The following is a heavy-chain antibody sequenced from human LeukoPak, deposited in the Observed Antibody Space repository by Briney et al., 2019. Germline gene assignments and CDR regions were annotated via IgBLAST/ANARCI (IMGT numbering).Heavy chain of an antibody. CDR1: GFTFSSYA. V-gene: IGHV3-23*01. CDR2: ISGSGGIT. CDR3: ARDSSFEGNWFDP. D-gene: IGHD3-9*01. Sequence: GGSLRLSCAASGFTFSSYAMSWVRQAPGKGLEWVSNISGSGGITYYADFVKGRFTISRDNAKNTLYLQMNRLRAEDTAVYYCARDSSFEGNWFDPWGQGTLVTVSS. J-gene: IGHJ5*02.